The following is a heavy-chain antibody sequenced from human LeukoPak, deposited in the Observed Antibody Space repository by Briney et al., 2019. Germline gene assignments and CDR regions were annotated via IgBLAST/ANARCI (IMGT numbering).Heavy chain of an antibody. D-gene: IGHD3-3*01. CDR3: ARVQRPDDREGFLEWLSSIGIDY. CDR1: GFTFSAYA. J-gene: IGHJ4*02. Sequence: SGGSLRLSCAASGFTFSAYAMSWVRQAPGKGLEWVSAISISGDITYYTDSVKGRFTISRDNPKNTLYLQMNSLRAEDTAVYYCARVQRPDDREGFLEWLSSIGIDYWGQGTLVTVSS. CDR2: ISISGDIT. V-gene: IGHV3-23*01.